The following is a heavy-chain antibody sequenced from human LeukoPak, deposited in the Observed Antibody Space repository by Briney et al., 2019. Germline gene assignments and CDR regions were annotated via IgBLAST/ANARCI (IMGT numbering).Heavy chain of an antibody. CDR2: INHSGST. CDR3: ARVRVGYGDYYYYYMDV. J-gene: IGHJ6*03. CDR1: GGSFSGYY. D-gene: IGHD4-17*01. Sequence: SETLSLTCAVYGGSFSGYYWSWIRQPPGKGLEWIGEINHSGSTNYNPSLKSRVTISVDKSKNQFSMKLSSVTAADTAVYYCARVRVGYGDYYYYYMDVWGKGTTVTVSS. V-gene: IGHV4-34*01.